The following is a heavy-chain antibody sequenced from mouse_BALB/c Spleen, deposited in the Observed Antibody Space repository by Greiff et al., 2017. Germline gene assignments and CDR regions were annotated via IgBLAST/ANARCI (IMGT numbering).Heavy chain of an antibody. CDR2: IYPSDSYT. V-gene: IGHV1-69*02. CDR1: GYTFTSYW. Sequence: VQLQQPGAELVRPGASVKLSCKASGYTFTSYWINWVKQRPGKGLEWIGNIYPSDSYTNYNQKFKDKATLTVDKSSSTAYMQLSSPTSEDSAVYYCTRGNYGSRGDYWGQGTTLTVSS. D-gene: IGHD1-1*01. CDR3: TRGNYGSRGDY. J-gene: IGHJ2*01.